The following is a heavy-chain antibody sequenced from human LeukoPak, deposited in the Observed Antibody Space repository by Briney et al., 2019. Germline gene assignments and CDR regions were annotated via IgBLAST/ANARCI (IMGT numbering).Heavy chain of an antibody. CDR2: IYYSGST. CDR1: GGSISSGGYY. D-gene: IGHD4-11*01. CDR3: ARGRGPTHYYYYYYGMDV. Sequence: SQTLSLTCTVYGGSISSGGYYWSWIRQHPGKGLESIGYIYYSGSTYYNPSLKSRVTISVDTSKNQFSLKLSSVTAADTAVYYCARGRGPTHYYYYYYGMDVWGQGTTVTVSS. J-gene: IGHJ6*02. V-gene: IGHV4-31*03.